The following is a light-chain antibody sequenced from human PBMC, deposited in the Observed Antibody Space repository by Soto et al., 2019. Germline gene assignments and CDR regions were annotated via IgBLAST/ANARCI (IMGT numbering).Light chain of an antibody. V-gene: IGKV1-39*01. CDR1: QSISSY. J-gene: IGKJ3*01. CDR2: TAS. CDR3: QQSYSTPEFT. Sequence: DIQMTQSPSSLSASVGDRVTMTCRASQSISSYLNWYQQRPGKAPKLLIHTASSLQRGVPSRFSGSGSGTDFTLTISSLQPEDFATYYCQQSYSTPEFTFGPGTRVD.